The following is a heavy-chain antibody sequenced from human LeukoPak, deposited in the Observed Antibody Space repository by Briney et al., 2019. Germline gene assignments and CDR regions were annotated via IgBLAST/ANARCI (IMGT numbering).Heavy chain of an antibody. CDR3: TSIPPGYCRSGTCGSHDY. V-gene: IGHV3-15*01. CDR1: GFALSDVW. Sequence: PGGSLRLSCAASGFALSDVWMTWVRQAPGKGLEWVGRVRSKSSGKTTEHAAPVKGRFSVSKDDSKNTLFLEMNSLKTEDTAIYYCTSIPPGYCRSGTCGSHDYWGQGTLVTVSS. CDR2: VRSKSSGKTT. J-gene: IGHJ4*02. D-gene: IGHD2-15*01.